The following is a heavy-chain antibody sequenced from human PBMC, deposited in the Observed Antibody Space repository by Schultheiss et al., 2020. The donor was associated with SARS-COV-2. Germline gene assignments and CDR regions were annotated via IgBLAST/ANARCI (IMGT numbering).Heavy chain of an antibody. CDR3: ARDPGSELRRNNYFDY. J-gene: IGHJ4*02. CDR2: ISSSSSYI. D-gene: IGHD4-23*01. CDR1: GFTVSSKY. V-gene: IGHV3-21*01. Sequence: GGSLRLSCAASGFTVSSKYMSWVRQAPGKGLEWVSSISSSSSYIYYADSVKGRFTISRDNAKNSLYLQMNSLRAEDTAVYYCARDPGSELRRNNYFDYWGQGTLVTVSS.